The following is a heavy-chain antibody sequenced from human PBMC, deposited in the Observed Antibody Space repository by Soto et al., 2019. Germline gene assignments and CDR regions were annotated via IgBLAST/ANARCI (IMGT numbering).Heavy chain of an antibody. Sequence: SVKVSCKASGGTFSSYAISWVRQAPGQGLEWMGGIIPIFGTANYAQKFQGRVTITADESTSTAYMELSSLRSEDTAVYYCARGAYCSGGSCYPRHYYYYGMDVWGQGTTVTVSS. V-gene: IGHV1-69*13. CDR3: ARGAYCSGGSCYPRHYYYYGMDV. D-gene: IGHD2-15*01. CDR1: GGTFSSYA. J-gene: IGHJ6*02. CDR2: IIPIFGTA.